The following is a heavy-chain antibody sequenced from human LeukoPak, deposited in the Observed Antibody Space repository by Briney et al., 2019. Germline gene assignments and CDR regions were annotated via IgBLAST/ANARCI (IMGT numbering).Heavy chain of an antibody. D-gene: IGHD1-26*01. V-gene: IGHV3-15*01. CDR1: GFTFRTYW. Sequence: GGSLRLSCAASGFTFRTYWMSWVRQAPGRGLEMVGRIKSKSDGGTTYYAAPVKGRFTISRDDSKNTLYLQMNSLKIEDTAVYYCTTDLGSDWGQGTLVTVSS. J-gene: IGHJ4*02. CDR3: TTDLGSD. CDR2: IKSKSDGGTT.